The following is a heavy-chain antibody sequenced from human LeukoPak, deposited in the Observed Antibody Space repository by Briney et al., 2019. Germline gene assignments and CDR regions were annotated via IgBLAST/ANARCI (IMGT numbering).Heavy chain of an antibody. CDR3: ARTSRHFYGSGTNLTPWPAGMDV. J-gene: IGHJ6*02. CDR1: GGSTSGFF. V-gene: IGHV4-59*01. Sequence: SETLSLTCTVSGGSTSGFFWTWIRQPPGRELEWIGSIYYSGSSTKYNPSLKSRVTISVDTSKSQFSLTLNSATAADTAVYYCARTSRHFYGSGTNLTPWPAGMDVWGQGTTVTVSS. D-gene: IGHD3-10*01. CDR2: IYYSGSST.